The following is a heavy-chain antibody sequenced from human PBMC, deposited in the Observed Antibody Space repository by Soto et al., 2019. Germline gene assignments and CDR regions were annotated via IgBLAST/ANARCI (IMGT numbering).Heavy chain of an antibody. D-gene: IGHD3-16*01. V-gene: IGHV4-59*01. CDR1: SASFSKYY. Sequence: SETLSLTCTVSSASFSKYYWTWIRQPPGKGLEWIGYIYFNGNTKYNPSLEGRLTISIDTSKKEFSLKLTSVTAADAAVYYCASVTFGGIVLAHWGQGTLVTVSS. CDR3: ASVTFGGIVLAH. CDR2: IYFNGNT. J-gene: IGHJ4*02.